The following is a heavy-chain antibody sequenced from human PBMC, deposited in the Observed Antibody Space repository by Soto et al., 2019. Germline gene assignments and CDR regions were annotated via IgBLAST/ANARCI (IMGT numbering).Heavy chain of an antibody. J-gene: IGHJ6*02. CDR3: ARGARGPEYYYYGMDV. D-gene: IGHD3-10*01. CDR2: INSDGSST. Sequence: EVQLVESGGDLVQPGGSLRLSCAASGFTFSSYWMHWVRQAPGKGLVWVSRINSDGSSTSYADSVKGRFTISRDNAKNTLYLQMNSLRAEDTAVYYCARGARGPEYYYYGMDVWGQGTTVTVSS. V-gene: IGHV3-74*01. CDR1: GFTFSSYW.